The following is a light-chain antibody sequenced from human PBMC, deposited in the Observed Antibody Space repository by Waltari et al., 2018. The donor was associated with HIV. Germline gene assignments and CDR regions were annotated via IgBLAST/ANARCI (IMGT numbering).Light chain of an antibody. Sequence: QSVLTQPPSASGTPGQRVTISCSGSSSNIGSKTVNWYQQLPGTAPKLLIYRNNQRPSGVPDRFSGSKSGTSASLAISVLQSEDEADYYCATWDDSLNGDVVFGGGTKLTVL. J-gene: IGLJ2*01. V-gene: IGLV1-44*01. CDR3: ATWDDSLNGDVV. CDR1: SSNIGSKT. CDR2: RNN.